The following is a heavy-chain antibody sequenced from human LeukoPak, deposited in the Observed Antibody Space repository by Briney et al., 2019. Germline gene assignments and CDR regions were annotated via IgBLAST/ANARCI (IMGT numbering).Heavy chain of an antibody. V-gene: IGHV3-30*02. Sequence: GGSLRLSCAASGFTFSSYGIHWVRQAPGKGLEWVAFIRYDGSNKYHADSVKGRFTISRDNSKNTVYLQMNSLRAEDTAVYYCAKDQAAKMATPDYWGQGTLVTVSS. D-gene: IGHD5-24*01. CDR3: AKDQAAKMATPDY. CDR1: GFTFSSYG. CDR2: IRYDGSNK. J-gene: IGHJ4*02.